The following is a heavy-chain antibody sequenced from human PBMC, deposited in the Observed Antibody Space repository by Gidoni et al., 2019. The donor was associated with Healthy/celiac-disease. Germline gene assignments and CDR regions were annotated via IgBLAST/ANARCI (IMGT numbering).Heavy chain of an antibody. Sequence: EVQLVESGGGLVKPGGSLRLSCDASGFTFSSYSMNWVRQAPGKGLEWVSSISSISSYIYYANSVKGRFTISRDNAKNSLYLQMNSLRAEDTAVYYCATSINYYDSNPEGWGQGTLVTVSS. D-gene: IGHD3-22*01. CDR2: ISSISSYI. J-gene: IGHJ4*02. V-gene: IGHV3-21*01. CDR3: ATSINYYDSNPEG. CDR1: GFTFSSYS.